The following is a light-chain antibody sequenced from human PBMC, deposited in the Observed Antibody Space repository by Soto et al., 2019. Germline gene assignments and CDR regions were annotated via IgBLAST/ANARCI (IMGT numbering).Light chain of an antibody. Sequence: DIQMTQSPSTLSASVGDSVTITCRASQNVNNWVAWYQQKPGKAPRFLIYDASSLESGVPSRFSGSGSGTDFTLTNSSLQPDDFATYYCQRYNSYSRTFGQGTKVDIK. CDR2: DAS. CDR3: QRYNSYSRT. CDR1: QNVNNW. V-gene: IGKV1-5*01. J-gene: IGKJ1*01.